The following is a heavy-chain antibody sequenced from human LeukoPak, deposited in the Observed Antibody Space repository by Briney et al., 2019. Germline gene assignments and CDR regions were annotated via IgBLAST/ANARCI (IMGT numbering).Heavy chain of an antibody. CDR1: GFTFDDYA. V-gene: IGHV3-9*01. D-gene: IGHD6-6*01. Sequence: PGGSLRLSCAASGFTFDDYAMHWVRQAPGKGLEWVSGISWNSGSIGYADSVKGRYTISRDNAKNSLYLQMNSLRAEDTALYYCAKDFFRIAALGYQTGYMDVWGKGTTVTVSS. J-gene: IGHJ6*03. CDR3: AKDFFRIAALGYQTGYMDV. CDR2: ISWNSGSI.